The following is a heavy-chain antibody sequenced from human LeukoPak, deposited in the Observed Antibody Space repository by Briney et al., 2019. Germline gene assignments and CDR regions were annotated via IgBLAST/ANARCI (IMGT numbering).Heavy chain of an antibody. V-gene: IGHV1-46*01. Sequence: GASVKVSCKASGYTFTSYYMHWVRQAPGQGLEWMGIINPSGGSTSYVQKFQGRVTMTRDTSTSTVYMELSSLRSEDTAVYYCARAHVDTAMAFYFDYWGQGTLVTVSS. J-gene: IGHJ4*02. CDR1: GYTFTSYY. D-gene: IGHD5-18*01. CDR2: INPSGGST. CDR3: ARAHVDTAMAFYFDY.